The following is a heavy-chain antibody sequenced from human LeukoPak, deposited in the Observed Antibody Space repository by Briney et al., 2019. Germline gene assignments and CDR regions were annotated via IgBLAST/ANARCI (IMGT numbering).Heavy chain of an antibody. CDR2: IYYSGST. CDR3: ARVSRNYYDSSGYPYYFDY. CDR1: GGSIGSSSYY. V-gene: IGHV4-39*07. J-gene: IGHJ4*02. D-gene: IGHD3-22*01. Sequence: SETLSLTCTVSGGSIGSSSYYWGWIRQPPGKGLEWIGSIYYSGSTYYNPSLKSRVTISVDTSKNQFSLKLSSVTAADTAVYYCARVSRNYYDSSGYPYYFDYWGQGTLVTVSS.